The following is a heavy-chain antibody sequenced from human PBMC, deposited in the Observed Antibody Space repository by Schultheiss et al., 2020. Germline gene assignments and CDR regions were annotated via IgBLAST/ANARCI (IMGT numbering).Heavy chain of an antibody. J-gene: IGHJ5*02. CDR1: GFTFSDHY. CDR3: ARGSGSYYGSNWFDP. V-gene: IGHV3-33*08. D-gene: IGHD3-10*01. Sequence: GSLRLSCAASGFTFSDHYMDWVRQAPGKGLEWVAVIWYDGSNKYYADSVKGRFTISRDNSKNTLYLQMNSLRAEDTAVYYCARGSGSYYGSNWFDPWGQGTLVTVSS. CDR2: IWYDGSNK.